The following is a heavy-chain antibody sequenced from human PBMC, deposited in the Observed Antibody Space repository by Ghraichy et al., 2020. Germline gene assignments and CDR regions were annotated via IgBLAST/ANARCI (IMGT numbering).Heavy chain of an antibody. CDR2: IIPIFGTA. CDR3: ARQYCSSTSCLEYYYYYYYMDV. CDR1: GGTFSSYA. J-gene: IGHJ6*03. D-gene: IGHD2-2*01. Sequence: SVKVSCKASGGTFSSYAISWVRQAPGQGLEWMGRIIPIFGTANYAQKFQGRVTITADESTSTAYMELSSLRSEDTAVYYCARQYCSSTSCLEYYYYYYYMDVWGKGTTVTVSS. V-gene: IGHV1-69*13.